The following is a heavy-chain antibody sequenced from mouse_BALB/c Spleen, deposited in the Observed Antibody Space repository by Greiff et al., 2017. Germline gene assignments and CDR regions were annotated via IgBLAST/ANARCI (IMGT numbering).Heavy chain of an antibody. CDR3: ARGGVRPWFAY. Sequence: QVQLQQSGAELVRSGASVKMSCKASGYTFTSYNMHWVKQTPGQGLEWIGYIYPGNGGTNYNQKFKGKATLTADTSSSTAYMQISSLTSEDSAVYFCARGGVRPWFAYWGQGTLVTVSA. CDR1: GYTFTSYN. V-gene: IGHV1-12*01. CDR2: IYPGNGGT. J-gene: IGHJ3*01. D-gene: IGHD2-14*01.